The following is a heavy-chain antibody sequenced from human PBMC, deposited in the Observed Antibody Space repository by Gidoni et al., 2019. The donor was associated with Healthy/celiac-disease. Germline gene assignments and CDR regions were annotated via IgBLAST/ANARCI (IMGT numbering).Heavy chain of an antibody. CDR1: GFTFSSYA. V-gene: IGHV3-23*01. Sequence: EVQLLESGGGLVQPGGSLSLSCAASGFTFSSYALGWVRQAPGKGLVWVSAISGSGGSTYYADSVKGRFTISRDNAKNTLYLQMNSLRAEDTAVYYCAKDLIAARHGAYYFDYWGQGTLVTVSS. CDR3: AKDLIAARHGAYYFDY. D-gene: IGHD6-6*01. CDR2: ISGSGGST. J-gene: IGHJ4*02.